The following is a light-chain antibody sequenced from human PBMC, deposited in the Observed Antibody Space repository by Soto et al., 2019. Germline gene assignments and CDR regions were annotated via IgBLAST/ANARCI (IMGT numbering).Light chain of an antibody. CDR3: QQYTTYPIT. CDR1: QGINSH. J-gene: IGKJ5*01. CDR2: GAS. Sequence: DIQMTQSPSSLSASIGDTVTITCRASQGINSHLAWYQQKPEKAPKSLIHGASNLQTGVPSRFSGSGSGTDFTLTITSLQPEDVATYYCQQYTTYPITFGQGTRLE. V-gene: IGKV1D-16*01.